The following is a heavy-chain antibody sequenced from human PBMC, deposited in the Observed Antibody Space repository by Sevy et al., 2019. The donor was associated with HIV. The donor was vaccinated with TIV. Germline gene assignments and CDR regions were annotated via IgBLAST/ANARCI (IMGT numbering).Heavy chain of an antibody. CDR2: VNTDGSKT. D-gene: IGHD2-2*01. J-gene: IGHJ4*02. V-gene: IGHV3-74*01. CDR3: ARGGCSATCYLDY. Sequence: GESLKISCAASGFTFSNWWMHWVRRAPGKGLVWVSRVNTDGSKTNYADSVQGRFTISKDNTKNTLYLQMNSLRGEDTAVYYCARGGCSATCYLDYWGQGALVTVSS. CDR1: GFTFSNWW.